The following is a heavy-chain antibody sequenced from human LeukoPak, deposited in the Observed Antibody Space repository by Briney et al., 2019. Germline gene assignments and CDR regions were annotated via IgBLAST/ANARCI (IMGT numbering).Heavy chain of an antibody. Sequence: ASVKVSCKVSGYTLTELSMHWVRQAPGKGLEWMGGFDPEDGETIYAQKFQGRVTITAVESMSTAYMELSSLRSEDTAVYYCARGWLAEGTVVTPYNYWGQGTLVTVSS. V-gene: IGHV1-24*01. CDR3: ARGWLAEGTVVTPYNY. J-gene: IGHJ4*02. CDR1: GYTLTELS. CDR2: FDPEDGET. D-gene: IGHD4-23*01.